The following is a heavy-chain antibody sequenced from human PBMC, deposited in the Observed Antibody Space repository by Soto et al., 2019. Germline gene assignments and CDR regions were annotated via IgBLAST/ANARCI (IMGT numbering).Heavy chain of an antibody. CDR3: ASKSSVAAADIDAFDI. CDR2: IYYSGST. J-gene: IGHJ3*02. V-gene: IGHV4-30-4*01. D-gene: IGHD6-13*01. CDR1: GGSISSGDYY. Sequence: QVQLQESGPGLVKPSQTLSLTCTVSGGSISSGDYYWSCIRQPPGKGLEWIGYIYYSGSTYYNPSLTSRVTRTVNTFKNQFSPKLISVSAADTAVYYCASKSSVAAADIDAFDIWGQGTMVTVSS.